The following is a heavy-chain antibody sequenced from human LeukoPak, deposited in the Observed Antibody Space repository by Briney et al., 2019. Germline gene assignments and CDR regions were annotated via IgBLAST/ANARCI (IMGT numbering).Heavy chain of an antibody. V-gene: IGHV5-51*01. Sequence: GESLKISCKGSGYSFTSYWIGWVRQMPGKGLEWTGILYPGDSETRYSPAFQGQVTISADKSISTAYLQWSSLKASDSAMYYCARRDSSGLFEYWGQGTLVTVSS. J-gene: IGHJ4*02. CDR3: ARRDSSGLFEY. CDR1: GYSFTSYW. D-gene: IGHD6-19*01. CDR2: LYPGDSET.